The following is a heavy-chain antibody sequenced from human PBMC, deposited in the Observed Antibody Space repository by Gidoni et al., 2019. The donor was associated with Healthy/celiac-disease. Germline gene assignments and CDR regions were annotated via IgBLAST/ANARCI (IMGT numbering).Heavy chain of an antibody. V-gene: IGHV3-23*04. D-gene: IGHD3-22*01. Sequence: VQLVESGGGLVQPGGSLRLSFAAPGFPFSSYAMSWVRLAPGKGLEWVSAISGSGGNTYYADSMKGRFTISRDYSKNTLYLQMNSLRDEDTAVYYCAKDYYYDTSGYAFDIWGQGTMVTVSS. J-gene: IGHJ3*02. CDR2: ISGSGGNT. CDR1: GFPFSSYA. CDR3: AKDYYYDTSGYAFDI.